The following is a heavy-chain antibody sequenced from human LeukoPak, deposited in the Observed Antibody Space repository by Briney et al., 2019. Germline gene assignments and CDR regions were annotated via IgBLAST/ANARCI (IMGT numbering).Heavy chain of an antibody. CDR3: ARHTLWFGELWSPSWFDP. D-gene: IGHD3-10*01. V-gene: IGHV5-51*01. CDR1: GYSFTSYW. J-gene: IGHJ5*02. Sequence: GESLKISCKGSGYSFTSYWIGWVRQMPGKGLEWMGIIYSGDSDTRYSPSFQGQVTISADKSISTAYLQWSSLKASDTAMYYCARHTLWFGELWSPSWFDPWGQGTLVTVSS. CDR2: IYSGDSDT.